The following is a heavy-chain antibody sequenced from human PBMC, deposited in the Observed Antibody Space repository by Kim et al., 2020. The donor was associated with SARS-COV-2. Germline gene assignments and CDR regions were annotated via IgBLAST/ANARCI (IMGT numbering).Heavy chain of an antibody. V-gene: IGHV3-23*01. CDR3: AKSPVLLWFGELLYFDY. J-gene: IGHJ4*02. D-gene: IGHD3-10*01. Sequence: VKGRFTISRDNSKNTLYLQMNSLRAEDTAVYYCAKSPVLLWFGELLYFDYWGQGTLVTVSS.